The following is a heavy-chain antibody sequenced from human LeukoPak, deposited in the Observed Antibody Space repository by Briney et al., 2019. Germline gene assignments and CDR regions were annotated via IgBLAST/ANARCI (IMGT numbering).Heavy chain of an antibody. CDR2: ISLIGGST. CDR3: AKDRCSNGIGCLYYYMDV. CDR1: GFTFSSYA. D-gene: IGHD2-8*01. J-gene: IGHJ6*03. Sequence: GGSLRLSCAASGFTFSSYAMSWVRQPPGKGLEWVSTISLIGGSTYYADSVKGRFTISRDNSKNILYLQMNSLRAEDTAVYYCAKDRCSNGIGCLYYYMDVWGKGTMVTISS. V-gene: IGHV3-23*01.